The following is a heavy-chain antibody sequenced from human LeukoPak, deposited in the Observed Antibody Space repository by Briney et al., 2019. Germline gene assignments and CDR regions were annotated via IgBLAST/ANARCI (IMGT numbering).Heavy chain of an antibody. CDR3: ARGQTYYDFWSGYSYYFDY. J-gene: IGHJ4*01. D-gene: IGHD3-3*01. Sequence: PSETLSLTCAVYGGSFSGYYWSWIRQPPGKGLEWIGEINHSGSTNYNPSFKSRVTISVDTSKNQFSLKLSSVTAADTAVYYCARGQTYYDFWSGYSYYFDYWGQEPWSPSPQ. CDR1: GGSFSGYY. V-gene: IGHV4-34*01. CDR2: INHSGST.